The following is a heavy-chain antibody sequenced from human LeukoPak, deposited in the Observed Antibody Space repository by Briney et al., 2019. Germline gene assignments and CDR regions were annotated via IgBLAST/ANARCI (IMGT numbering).Heavy chain of an antibody. CDR2: ISGSGGST. CDR3: AKETWELLYEGAFDI. D-gene: IGHD1-26*01. CDR1: GFTFSSYA. J-gene: IGHJ3*02. V-gene: IGHV3-23*01. Sequence: HPGGSLRLTCAASGFTFSSYAMSWVRQAPGKGLGWVSAISGSGGSTYYAGSVKGRFTISRDNFKNTLYLQMNSLRAEDTAVYYCAKETWELLYEGAFDIWGQGTMVTVSS.